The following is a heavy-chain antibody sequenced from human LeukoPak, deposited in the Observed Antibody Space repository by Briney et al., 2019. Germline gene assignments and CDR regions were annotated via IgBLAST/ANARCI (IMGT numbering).Heavy chain of an antibody. J-gene: IGHJ3*02. CDR3: ARGPDDAFDI. CDR2: IYYSGST. V-gene: IGHV4-34*01. Sequence: SETLSLTCAVYGGSFSGYYWSWIRQPPGKGLEWIGSIYYSGSTYYNPSLKSRVTMSVDTSKNQFSLKLSSVTAADTAVYYCARGPDDAFDIWGQGTMVTVSS. CDR1: GGSFSGYY.